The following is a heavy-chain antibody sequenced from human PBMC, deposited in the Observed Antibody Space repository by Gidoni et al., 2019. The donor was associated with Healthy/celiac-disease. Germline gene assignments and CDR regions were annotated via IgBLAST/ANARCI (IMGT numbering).Heavy chain of an antibody. CDR3: TTPWDYYDSSGYTEIDY. Sequence: EVQLVESGGGLVKPGGSLRLSCAASGFTFRNAWLRWVRPAPGKVLGWVGRIKSKTDGGTTDYAAPVKGRFTISRDDSKNTLYLQMNSLKTEDTAVYYCTTPWDYYDSSGYTEIDYWGQGTLVTVSS. CDR2: IKSKTDGGTT. CDR1: GFTFRNAW. J-gene: IGHJ4*02. D-gene: IGHD3-22*01. V-gene: IGHV3-15*01.